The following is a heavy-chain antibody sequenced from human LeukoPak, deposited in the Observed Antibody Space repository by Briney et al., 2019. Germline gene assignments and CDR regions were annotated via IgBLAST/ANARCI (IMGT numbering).Heavy chain of an antibody. V-gene: IGHV4-34*01. CDR2: INHSGST. D-gene: IGHD4-17*01. CDR3: ARGRDDYGDYGFDY. CDR1: GGSFSGYY. Sequence: SETLPLTCAVYGGSFSGYYWSWIRQPPGKGLEWIGEINHSGSTNYNPSLKSRVTISVDTSKNQFSLKLSSVTAADTAVYYCARGRDDYGDYGFDYWGQGTLVTVSS. J-gene: IGHJ4*02.